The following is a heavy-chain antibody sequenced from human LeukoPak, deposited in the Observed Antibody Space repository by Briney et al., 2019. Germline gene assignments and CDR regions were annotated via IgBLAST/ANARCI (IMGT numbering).Heavy chain of an antibody. CDR3: ARVRGDYGEDSYYYYMDV. Sequence: SETLSLTCTVSGGSISSYYWSWIRQPPGKGLEWIGYIHYSGNTNYNPSLKSRVTISLVTSKNQFSLKLSSVTAADTAVYYCARVRGDYGEDSYYYYMDVWGKGTTVTISS. D-gene: IGHD4-17*01. V-gene: IGHV4-59*08. CDR1: GGSISSYY. CDR2: IHYSGNT. J-gene: IGHJ6*03.